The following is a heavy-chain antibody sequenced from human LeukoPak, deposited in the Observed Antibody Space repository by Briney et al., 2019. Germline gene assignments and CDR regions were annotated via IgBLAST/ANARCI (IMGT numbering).Heavy chain of an antibody. D-gene: IGHD5-18*01. CDR3: ARVDTAMVTNYYYYMDV. J-gene: IGHJ6*03. V-gene: IGHV1-2*02. Sequence: ASVTVSCKASGYTFTGYYMHWVRQAPGQGLEWMGWVNPNSGGTNYAQKFQGRVTMTRDTSISTAYMELSRLRSDDTAVYYCARVDTAMVTNYYYYMDVWGKGTTVTVSS. CDR1: GYTFTGYY. CDR2: VNPNSGGT.